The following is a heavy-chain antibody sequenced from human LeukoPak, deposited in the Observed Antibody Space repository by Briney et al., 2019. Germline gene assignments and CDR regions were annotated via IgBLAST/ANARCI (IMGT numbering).Heavy chain of an antibody. CDR3: ARLSRVAAAGTGFDY. Sequence: ASVKVSCKASGYTFTSYGISRVRQAPGQGLEWMGWISAYNGNTNYAQKLQGRVTMTTDTSTSTAYMELRSLRSDDTAVYYCARLSRVAAAGTGFDYWGQGTLVTVSS. CDR1: GYTFTSYG. CDR2: ISAYNGNT. J-gene: IGHJ4*02. D-gene: IGHD6-13*01. V-gene: IGHV1-18*01.